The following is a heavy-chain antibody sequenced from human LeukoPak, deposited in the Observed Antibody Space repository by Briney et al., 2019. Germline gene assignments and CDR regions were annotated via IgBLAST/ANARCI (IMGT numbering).Heavy chain of an antibody. CDR1: GFTVSSNY. D-gene: IGHD4-17*01. CDR3: ARTGGDYLNFYFDH. J-gene: IGHJ4*02. V-gene: IGHV3-53*01. Sequence: GGSLRLSCAASGFTVSSNYMSWVRQAPGKGLEWVSVIYSDNSTYYADSVKGRVTISRDKSKNTLYLQMDSLRGEDTAVYYCARTGGDYLNFYFDHWGQGTLVTVSS. CDR2: IYSDNST.